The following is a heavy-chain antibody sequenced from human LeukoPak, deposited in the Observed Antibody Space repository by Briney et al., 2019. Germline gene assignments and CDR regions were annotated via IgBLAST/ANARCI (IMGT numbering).Heavy chain of an antibody. J-gene: IGHJ4*02. CDR2: ISGSGGST. CDR3: ARGYYDSSGYYSAADY. CDR1: GFTFSSYA. V-gene: IGHV3-23*01. D-gene: IGHD3-22*01. Sequence: RAGGSLRLSCAASGFTFSSYAMSWVRQAPGKGLEWVSAISGSGGSTYYADSVKGRFTISRDNSKNTLYLQMNSLRAEDTAVYYCARGYYDSSGYYSAADYWGQGTLVTVSS.